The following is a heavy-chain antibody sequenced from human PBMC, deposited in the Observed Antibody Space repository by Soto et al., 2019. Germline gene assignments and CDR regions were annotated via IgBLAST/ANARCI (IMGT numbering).Heavy chain of an antibody. CDR3: AKDLGYQRLSRYHYYYGMDV. CDR2: ISGSGGST. D-gene: IGHD2-2*01. V-gene: IGHV3-23*01. Sequence: EVQLLESGGGLVQPGGSLRLSCAASGFTFSSYAMSWVRQAPGKGLEWVSAISGSGGSTYYADYVKGRFTISRDNSKNTLYLQMNSLRAEDTAVYYCAKDLGYQRLSRYHYYYGMDVWGQGTTVTVSS. CDR1: GFTFSSYA. J-gene: IGHJ6*02.